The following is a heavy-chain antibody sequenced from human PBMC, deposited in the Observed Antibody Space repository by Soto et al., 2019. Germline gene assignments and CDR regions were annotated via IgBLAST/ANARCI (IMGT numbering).Heavy chain of an antibody. CDR2: IKQDGSEK. J-gene: IGHJ6*02. D-gene: IGHD4-17*01. CDR3: ARVLSGDYYYFYGVDV. Sequence: GGSLRLSCAASGFTFSSYWMSWVRQAPGKGLEWVANIKQDGSEKYYADSVKGRFTISRDNSKNTLYLQMNTLRAEDTAVYYCARVLSGDYYYFYGVDVWGQGTTVTVSS. CDR1: GFTFSSYW. V-gene: IGHV3-7*03.